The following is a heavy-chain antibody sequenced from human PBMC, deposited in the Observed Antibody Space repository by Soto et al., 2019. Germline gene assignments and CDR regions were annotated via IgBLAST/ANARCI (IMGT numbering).Heavy chain of an antibody. V-gene: IGHV4-59*08. CDR3: ARHVPYCSDTSHCAYGMDV. D-gene: IGHD2-2*01. CDR1: GGSISSYY. J-gene: IGHJ6*02. Sequence: PSETLSLTCTVSGGSISSYYWSWIRQPPGKGLEWIGYIYYSGSTNYNPSLKSRVTISVDTSKNQFSLKLSSVTAADTAVYYCARHVPYCSDTSHCAYGMDVCGQGTTVTASS. CDR2: IYYSGST.